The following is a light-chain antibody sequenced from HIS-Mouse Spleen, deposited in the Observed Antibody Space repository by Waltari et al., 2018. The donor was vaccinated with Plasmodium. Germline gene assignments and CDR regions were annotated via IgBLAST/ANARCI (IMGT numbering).Light chain of an antibody. CDR2: DAS. V-gene: IGKV1-33*01. CDR1: QDISNY. CDR3: QQYDNLPPYT. Sequence: DIQMTKSPSSLSASVGDRVTITCQASQDISNYLNRYQQKPGKAPKLLIYDASNLETGVPSRFSGSGSGTDFTFTISSLQPEDIATYYCQQYDNLPPYTFGQGTKLEIK. J-gene: IGKJ2*01.